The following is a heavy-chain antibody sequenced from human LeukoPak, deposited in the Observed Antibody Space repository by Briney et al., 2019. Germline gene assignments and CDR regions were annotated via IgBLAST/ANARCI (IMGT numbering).Heavy chain of an antibody. CDR3: VKDRAIDY. CDR2: ISSEGGRK. V-gene: IGHV3-64D*08. Sequence: PGGSLRLSCSASGFSFSRFSMHWVRQAPGKGLEYVSSISSEGGRKYYPDSVKGRFTISRDNSKNILYLQMSSLRAEDTAVYYCVKDRAIDYWGQGTLVTVSS. J-gene: IGHJ4*02. CDR1: GFSFSRFS.